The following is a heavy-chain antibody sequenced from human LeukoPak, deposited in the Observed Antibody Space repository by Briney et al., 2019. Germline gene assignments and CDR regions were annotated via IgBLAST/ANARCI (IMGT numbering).Heavy chain of an antibody. D-gene: IGHD5-24*01. V-gene: IGHV3-11*04. CDR2: ISSSGSTI. CDR3: ARDQVGWLQSHPDY. Sequence: GGSLRLSCAASGFTFSDYYMSWIRQAPGKGLEWVSYISSSGSTIYYADSVKGRFTISRDNSKNTLYLQMNSLRAEDTAVYYCARDQVGWLQSHPDYWGQGTLVTVSS. J-gene: IGHJ4*02. CDR1: GFTFSDYY.